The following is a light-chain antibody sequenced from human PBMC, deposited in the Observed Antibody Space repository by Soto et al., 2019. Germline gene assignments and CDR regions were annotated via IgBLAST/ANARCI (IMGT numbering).Light chain of an antibody. CDR2: AAS. CDR3: QQSYSISPYT. CDR1: QSISTY. Sequence: DIQMTQSPSSLSASVGDKVTITCRASQSISTYLNWYQQKPGKAPKLLIFAASSLQSGVPSRFIGSGSGTDFTLTISGLQPEDFSTYFCQQSYSISPYTFGQGTKLGIK. V-gene: IGKV1-39*01. J-gene: IGKJ2*01.